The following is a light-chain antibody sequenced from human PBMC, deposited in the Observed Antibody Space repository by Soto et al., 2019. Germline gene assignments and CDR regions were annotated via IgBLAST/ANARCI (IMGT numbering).Light chain of an antibody. CDR2: AAS. Sequence: DIQLTQSPSFLSASVGDRVTITCRASQGISSYLAWYQQKPWKAPKLLIYAASTLQSGVPSRFSGSGSGTEFTLTISSLQPEDFPTDDYQHLNSYPFTFSTGTKVVIK. CDR1: QGISSY. J-gene: IGKJ3*01. CDR3: QHLNSYPFT. V-gene: IGKV1-9*01.